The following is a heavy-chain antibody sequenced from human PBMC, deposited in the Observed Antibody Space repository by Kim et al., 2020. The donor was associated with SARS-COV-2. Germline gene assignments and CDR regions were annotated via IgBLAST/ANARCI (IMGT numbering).Heavy chain of an antibody. CDR1: GGSISSYY. J-gene: IGHJ3*02. CDR3: ARAVGQVVIWLGDAFDI. CDR2: IYTSGST. Sequence: SETLSLTCTVSGGSISSYYWSWIRKPAGKGLEGIGRIYTSGSTNYNPSLKSLVTISVETSKNKFSLKLSSVTAADTAVYYCARAVGQVVIWLGDAFDIWGQGTMVTVAS. D-gene: IGHD3-22*01. V-gene: IGHV4-4*07.